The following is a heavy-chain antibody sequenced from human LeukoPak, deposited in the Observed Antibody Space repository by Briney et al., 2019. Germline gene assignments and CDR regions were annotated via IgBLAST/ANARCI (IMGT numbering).Heavy chain of an antibody. J-gene: IGHJ4*02. Sequence: PGGSLRLSCAASGFTFDDCGMSWVRQAPGKGLEWVSGINWNGGSTGYADSVKGRFTISRDNAKNSLYLQMNSLRAEDTAIYYCAKWDRDYGGSHYLDYWGQGTLVTVSA. CDR2: INWNGGST. D-gene: IGHD4-23*01. V-gene: IGHV3-20*04. CDR1: GFTFDDCG. CDR3: AKWDRDYGGSHYLDY.